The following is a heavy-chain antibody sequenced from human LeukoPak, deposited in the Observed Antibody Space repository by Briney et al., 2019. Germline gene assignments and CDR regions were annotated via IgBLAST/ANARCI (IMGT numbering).Heavy chain of an antibody. J-gene: IGHJ4*02. D-gene: IGHD3-10*01. V-gene: IGHV4-59*08. CDR2: IYYSGST. CDR1: GGSISSYY. CDR3: ARGLSQPPYYYGSGSYSH. Sequence: SETLSLTRTVSGGSISSYYWNWIRQPPGKGLEWIGYIYYSGSTNYNPSLKSRVTISVDTSKNQLSLKLSYVTAADTAVYYCARGLSQPPYYYGSGSYSHWGQGTLVTVSS.